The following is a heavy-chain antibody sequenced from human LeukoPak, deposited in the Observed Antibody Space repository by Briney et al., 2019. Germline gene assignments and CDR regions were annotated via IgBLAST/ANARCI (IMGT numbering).Heavy chain of an antibody. D-gene: IGHD6-13*01. CDR2: ISSGGSTI. CDR1: GFTFSDYY. CDR3: AKGTRQQLVPSPYYYYYGMDV. Sequence: GGSLRLSCAASGFTFSDYYMSWIRQAPGKGLEWVSYISSGGSTIYYADSVKGRFTISRDNAKNSLYLQMNSLRAEDTAVYYCAKGTRQQLVPSPYYYYYGMDVWGQGTTVTVSS. J-gene: IGHJ6*02. V-gene: IGHV3-11*01.